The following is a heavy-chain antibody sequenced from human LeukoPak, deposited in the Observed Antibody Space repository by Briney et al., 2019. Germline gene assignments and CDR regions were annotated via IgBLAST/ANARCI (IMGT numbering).Heavy chain of an antibody. CDR3: ARQPYYYDSSGYYPDFDY. V-gene: IGHV1-2*02. Sequence: ASVKVSCKASGYTFTGYYMHWVRQAPGQGLEWMGWINPNSGGTNYAQKFQGRVTMTRDTSISTAYMELSRLRSEDTAVYYCARQPYYYDSSGYYPDFDYWGQGTLVTVSS. CDR1: GYTFTGYY. CDR2: INPNSGGT. D-gene: IGHD3-22*01. J-gene: IGHJ4*02.